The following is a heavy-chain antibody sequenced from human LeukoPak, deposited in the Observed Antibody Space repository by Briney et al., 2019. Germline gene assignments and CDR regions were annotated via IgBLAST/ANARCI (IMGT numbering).Heavy chain of an antibody. V-gene: IGHV3-7*03. Sequence: PGGSLRLSCAASGFTFSTYWMTWVRQAPGKGLEWVANIKQDGSEKYYVDSVKGRSTISRDNAKNSLYLQMNSLRAEDTAVYYCVILIAAAGTPLRFWGQGTLVAVSS. J-gene: IGHJ1*01. CDR3: VILIAAAGTPLRF. CDR2: IKQDGSEK. D-gene: IGHD6-13*01. CDR1: GFTFSTYW.